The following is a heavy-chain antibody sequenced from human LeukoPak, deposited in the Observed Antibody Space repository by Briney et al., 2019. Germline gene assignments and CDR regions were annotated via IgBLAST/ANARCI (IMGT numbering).Heavy chain of an antibody. V-gene: IGHV4-34*01. CDR3: ARGPMIMFGGVIGNFDY. Sequence: PSETLSLTCAVYGGSFSGYYWSWIRQPPGKGLVWIGEINHSGSTNYNPSLKSRVTISVDTSKNQFSLKLSSVTAADTAVYYCARGPMIMFGGVIGNFDYWGQGTLVTVSS. D-gene: IGHD3-16*02. CDR2: INHSGST. J-gene: IGHJ4*02. CDR1: GGSFSGYY.